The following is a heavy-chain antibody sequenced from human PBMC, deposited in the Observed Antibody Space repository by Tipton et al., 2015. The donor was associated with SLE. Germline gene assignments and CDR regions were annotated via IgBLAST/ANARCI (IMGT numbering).Heavy chain of an antibody. CDR3: VKATKTMIISDYFDY. D-gene: IGHD3-22*01. CDR2: ISWNSRSI. CDR1: GFAFSSYG. J-gene: IGHJ4*02. V-gene: IGHV3-9*01. Sequence: SLRLSCAASGFAFSSYGMHWVRQAPGKGLEWVSGISWNSRSIGYADSVKGRFTISRDNAKNFLYLQMNSLRPEDTALYYCVKATKTMIISDYFDYWGQGTLVTVSS.